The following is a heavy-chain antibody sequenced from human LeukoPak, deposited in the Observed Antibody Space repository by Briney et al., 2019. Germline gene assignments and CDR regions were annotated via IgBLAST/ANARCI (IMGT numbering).Heavy chain of an antibody. J-gene: IGHJ4*02. D-gene: IGHD6-13*01. CDR1: GFTFSSYS. Sequence: GGSLRLSCAASGFTFSSYSMNWVRQAPGKGLEWVSSISSSSSYIYYADSVKGRFTISRDNAKNSLYLQMNSLRAEDTAVYYCARDPGGSSWYEHFDYWGQGTLVTVSS. CDR2: ISSSSSYI. V-gene: IGHV3-21*01. CDR3: ARDPGGSSWYEHFDY.